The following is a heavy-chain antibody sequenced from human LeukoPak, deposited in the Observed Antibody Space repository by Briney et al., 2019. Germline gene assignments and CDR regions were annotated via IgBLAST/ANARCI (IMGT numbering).Heavy chain of an antibody. CDR3: AKGGRYTYYYDSPYYFDY. V-gene: IGHV3-23*01. J-gene: IGHJ4*02. CDR1: GFTLCSYG. D-gene: IGHD3-22*01. CDR2: FSGSGGST. Sequence: GGALRLSCAASGFTLCSYGMSWVRPAPGEGVEWGSAFSGSGGSTYYADSVKGRFTISRDNSKNTLYLQMNSLRAEDTAVYYCAKGGRYTYYYDSPYYFDYWGQGTLVTVSS.